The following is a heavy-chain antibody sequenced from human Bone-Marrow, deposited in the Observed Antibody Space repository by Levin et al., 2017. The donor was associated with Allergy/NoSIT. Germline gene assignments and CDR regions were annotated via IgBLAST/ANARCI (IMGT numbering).Heavy chain of an antibody. J-gene: IGHJ5*02. D-gene: IGHD6-6*01. V-gene: IGHV4-34*01. Sequence: SETLSLTCAVYGGSFSGYYWSWIRQPPGKGLEWIGEINHSGSTNYNPSLKSRVTISVDTSKNQFSLKLSSVTAADTAVYYCARLEYSSSSEGDWFDPWGQGTLVTVSS. CDR1: GGSFSGYY. CDR2: INHSGST. CDR3: ARLEYSSSSEGDWFDP.